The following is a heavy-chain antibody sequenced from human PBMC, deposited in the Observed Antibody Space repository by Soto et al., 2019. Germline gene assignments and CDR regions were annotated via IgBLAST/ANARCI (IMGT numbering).Heavy chain of an antibody. CDR3: AKKSGVVLRFLEWSYYFDY. CDR1: GFTFSSYG. Sequence: SLRLSCAASGFTFSSYGMHWVRQAPGKGLEWVAVISYDGSNKYYADSVKGRFTISRDNSKNTLYLQMNSLRAEDTAVYYCAKKSGVVLRFLEWSYYFDYWGQGTLVTVSS. J-gene: IGHJ4*02. CDR2: ISYDGSNK. D-gene: IGHD3-3*01. V-gene: IGHV3-30*18.